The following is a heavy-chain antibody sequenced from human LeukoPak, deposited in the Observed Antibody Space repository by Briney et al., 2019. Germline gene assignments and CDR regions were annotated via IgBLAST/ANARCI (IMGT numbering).Heavy chain of an antibody. CDR1: GFTISDHY. CDR3: VNQISGWVY. Sequence: PGGSLRLSCAASGFTISDHYMDWVRQAPGKGLEYVSGISSNGGSTYYADSVKGRFTISRDNSKNTLYLQVSSLRPEDTAVYYCVNQISGWVYWGQGTLVTVSS. D-gene: IGHD6-19*01. CDR2: ISSNGGST. J-gene: IGHJ4*02. V-gene: IGHV3-64D*06.